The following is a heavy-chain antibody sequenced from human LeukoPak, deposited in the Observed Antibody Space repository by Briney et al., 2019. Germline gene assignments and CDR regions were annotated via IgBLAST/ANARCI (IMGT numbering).Heavy chain of an antibody. CDR3: ALVQTARPDY. CDR2: IYYSGST. Sequence: PSETLSLTCTVSGGSISSSSYYWDWIRQPPGKGLEWIGSIYYSGSTYYNPSLKSRVTISVDTSKNQFSLKLSSVTAADTAVYYCALVQTARPDYWGQGTLVTVSS. D-gene: IGHD6-6*01. CDR1: GGSISSSSYY. J-gene: IGHJ4*02. V-gene: IGHV4-39*07.